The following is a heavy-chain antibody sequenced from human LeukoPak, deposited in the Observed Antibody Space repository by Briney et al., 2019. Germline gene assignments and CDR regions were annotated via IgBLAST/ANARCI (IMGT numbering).Heavy chain of an antibody. J-gene: IGHJ4*02. D-gene: IGHD5-18*01. V-gene: IGHV4-4*02. CDR1: GGSISNTNW. CDR3: ARETFHAGYSYGYFDY. Sequence: PSETLSLTCGVSGGSISNTNWWTWVRQPPGKGLEWIGEVNLQGSTNYNPSLKSRVTISVDTSKNQFSLKLSSVTAADTAVYYCARETFHAGYSYGYFDYWGQGTLVTVSS. CDR2: VNLQGST.